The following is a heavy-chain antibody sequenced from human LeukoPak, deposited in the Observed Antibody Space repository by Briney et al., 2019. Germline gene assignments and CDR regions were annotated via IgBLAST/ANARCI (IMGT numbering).Heavy chain of an antibody. CDR1: GGSFSGYF. CDR2: INHGGST. J-gene: IGHJ4*02. V-gene: IGHV4-34*01. D-gene: IGHD2-2*01. Sequence: SETLSLTRGVYGGSFSGYFWTWIRQPPGKGLEWIGEINHGGSTNYNPALKSRVTISVDTSKSQFSLKLTSATAADTAVYYCARRAGMTSVDYWGQGTLVTVST. CDR3: ARRAGMTSVDY.